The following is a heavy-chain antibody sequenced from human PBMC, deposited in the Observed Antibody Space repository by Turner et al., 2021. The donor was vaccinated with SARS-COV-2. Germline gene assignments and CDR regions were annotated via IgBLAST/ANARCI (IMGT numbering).Heavy chain of an antibody. J-gene: IGHJ6*02. V-gene: IGHV1-2*02. CDR3: ARGASVTPDRYYYYYFGMDV. D-gene: IGHD4-17*01. CDR1: GNTFTGYY. Sequence: QVQLVQSGAEVKKPGASVKVSCKASGNTFTGYYMHWVRQAPGQGLEWMGWINPNSGGTNYAQKFQGRVTMTRDTSISTAYLELSRLRSDDTAVYYCARGASVTPDRYYYYYFGMDVWGQGTTVTVSS. CDR2: INPNSGGT.